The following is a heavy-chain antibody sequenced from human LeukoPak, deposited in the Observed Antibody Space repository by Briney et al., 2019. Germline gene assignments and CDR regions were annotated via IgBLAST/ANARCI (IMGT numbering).Heavy chain of an antibody. J-gene: IGHJ4*01. D-gene: IGHD2-15*01. CDR3: ARAPVVSCRGAFCYPLDH. CDR2: IGASDGYT. CDR1: GFSLSTFA. V-gene: IGHV3-23*01. Sequence: QPGGSLRLSCVASGFSLSTFAMSWVRQSPERGLEWVSAIGASDGYTYHADSVKGRYTMSRDISRNTVYLQMNSLRVDDTAVYFCARAPVVSCRGAFCYPLDHWGHGILITVSS.